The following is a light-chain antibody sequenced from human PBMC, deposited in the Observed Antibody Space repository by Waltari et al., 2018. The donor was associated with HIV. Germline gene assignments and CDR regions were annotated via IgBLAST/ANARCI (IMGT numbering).Light chain of an antibody. V-gene: IGLV2-11*01. J-gene: IGLJ1*01. CDR3: CSYAGSYKYI. CDR2: DVT. Sequence: QSALTQPRSVSGSPGQSVTISCTGTSSDVGGYSYVSWYQQHPAKAPKVFIDDVTKRPSGAPDRFTGSKSGNTASLTISGLQAEDEADYYCCSYAGSYKYILGSGTKVTVL. CDR1: SSDVGGYSY.